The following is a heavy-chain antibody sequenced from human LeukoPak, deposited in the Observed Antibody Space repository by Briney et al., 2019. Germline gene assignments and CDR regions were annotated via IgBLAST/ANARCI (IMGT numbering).Heavy chain of an antibody. CDR2: IYSGNTI. Sequence: GGSLRLSCVVSGFSVSNNYVSWVRQAPGKGLEWVSVIYSGNTIKYADSVKGRFTISRGNSKNTVYLQMSSLRAEDTALYYCATIGTGDYRDDSWGQGTLVTVSS. CDR3: ATIGTGDYRDDS. D-gene: IGHD3/OR15-3a*01. CDR1: GFSVSNNY. V-gene: IGHV3-66*01. J-gene: IGHJ5*01.